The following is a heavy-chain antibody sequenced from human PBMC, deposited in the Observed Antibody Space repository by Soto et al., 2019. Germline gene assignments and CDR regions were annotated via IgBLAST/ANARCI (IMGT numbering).Heavy chain of an antibody. CDR2: ISAYNGNT. CDR1: GYTFTSYG. D-gene: IGHD3-10*01. J-gene: IGHJ5*02. Sequence: GAPVKVSCKASGYTFTSYGISWVRQAPGQGLEWMGWISAYNGNTNYAQKLQGRVTMTTDTSTSTAYMELRSLRSDDTAVYYCARDQLWFGQNNWFDPWGQGTLVTVSS. V-gene: IGHV1-18*01. CDR3: ARDQLWFGQNNWFDP.